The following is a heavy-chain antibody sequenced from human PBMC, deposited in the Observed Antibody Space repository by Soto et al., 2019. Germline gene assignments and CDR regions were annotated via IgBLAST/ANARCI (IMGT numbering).Heavy chain of an antibody. J-gene: IGHJ3*02. Sequence: SVKVSCKASGGTFSSYTISWVRQAPGQGLEWMGRIIPILGIANYAQKFQGRVTITADKSTSTAYMDLSSLRSEDTAVYYCARTRRYYYDSSGYQEPHDAFDIWGQGTMVTVSS. D-gene: IGHD3-22*01. CDR2: IIPILGIA. CDR1: GGTFSSYT. V-gene: IGHV1-69*02. CDR3: ARTRRYYYDSSGYQEPHDAFDI.